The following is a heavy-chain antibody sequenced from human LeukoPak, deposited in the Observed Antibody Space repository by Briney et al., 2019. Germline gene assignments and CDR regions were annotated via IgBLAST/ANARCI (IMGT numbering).Heavy chain of an antibody. V-gene: IGHV3-7*03. CDR1: GFTLSSYW. J-gene: IGHJ5*02. CDR2: IKQDGSEK. Sequence: GGSLRLSCAASGFTLSSYWMSWVRQAPGKGLEGVANIKQDGSEKYYVDSVKGRFTISRDNAKNSLYLQMNSLRAEDTAVYYCARSIAAAGSNWFDPWGQGTLVTVSS. D-gene: IGHD6-13*01. CDR3: ARSIAAAGSNWFDP.